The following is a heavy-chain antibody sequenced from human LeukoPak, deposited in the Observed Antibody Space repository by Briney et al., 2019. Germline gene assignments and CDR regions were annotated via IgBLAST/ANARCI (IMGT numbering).Heavy chain of an antibody. CDR3: ARLERHYYDSSGYYVDY. CDR2: IYSGGST. Sequence: GGSLRLSCAASGFTVSSNYMSWVRQAPGKGLEWVSVIYSGGSTYYADSVKGRFTISRHNSKNTLYLQMNSLRAEDTAVYYCARLERHYYDSSGYYVDYSGQGTLVTVSS. V-gene: IGHV3-53*04. CDR1: GFTVSSNY. J-gene: IGHJ4*02. D-gene: IGHD3-22*01.